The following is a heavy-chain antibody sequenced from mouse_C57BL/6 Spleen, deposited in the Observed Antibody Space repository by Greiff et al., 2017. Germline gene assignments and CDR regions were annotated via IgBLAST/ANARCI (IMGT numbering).Heavy chain of an antibody. V-gene: IGHV1-69*01. Sequence: QVQLQQPGAELVMPGASVKLSCKASGYTFTSYWMHWVKQRPGQGLVWIGEIEPSDSYTNYNQKFKGKSTLTVYKSSNTAYMQLSSLTSEVSAGYYCARKKARYYGNFFDYWGQGTTLTVSS. CDR3: ARKKARYYGNFFDY. CDR2: IEPSDSYT. J-gene: IGHJ2*01. CDR1: GYTFTSYW. D-gene: IGHD2-1*01.